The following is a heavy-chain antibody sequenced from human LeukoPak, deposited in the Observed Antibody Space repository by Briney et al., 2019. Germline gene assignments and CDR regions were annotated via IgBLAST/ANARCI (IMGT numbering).Heavy chain of an antibody. CDR1: GGSFSGYY. CDR2: INHSGST. Sequence: SETLSLTCAVYGGSFSGYYWSWIRQPPGKGLEWIGEINHSGSTNYNPFLKSRITISVDASKNQFSLKLSSVTAADTAVYYCARLRVDYYDSSGAPADYWGQGTLVTVSS. CDR3: ARLRVDYYDSSGAPADY. J-gene: IGHJ4*02. V-gene: IGHV4-34*01. D-gene: IGHD3-22*01.